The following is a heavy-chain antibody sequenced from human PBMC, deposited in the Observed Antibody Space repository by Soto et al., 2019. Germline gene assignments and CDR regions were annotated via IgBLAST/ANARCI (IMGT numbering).Heavy chain of an antibody. CDR3: VCGGNFFVY. Sequence: EVQLVESGGGLVQPGGSLRLSCAASGFTFSTYWMTWVRRPPGKGLEWVANLDQDGSERYYVDSVRGRFTISRENAKNSLYLQMSSLRSEDTAVYYCVCGGNFFVYWGQGTLVTVS. CDR1: GFTFSTYW. V-gene: IGHV3-7*01. CDR2: LDQDGSER. D-gene: IGHD3-16*01. J-gene: IGHJ4*02.